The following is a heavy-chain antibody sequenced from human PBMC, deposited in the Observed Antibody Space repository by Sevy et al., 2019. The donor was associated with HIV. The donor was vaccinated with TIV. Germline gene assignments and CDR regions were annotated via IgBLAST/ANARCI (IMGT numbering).Heavy chain of an antibody. CDR1: GYIFSDYW. V-gene: IGHV1-2*02. Sequence: ASVKVSCKASGYIFSDYWIYWVRQAPGQGFEWMGWINPASGATVSGQKFQGRVAMTSDTSINTAYMELYRLTSDDTAVYYCAGGGSDGNYWGQGSLVTVSS. J-gene: IGHJ4*02. CDR2: INPASGAT. D-gene: IGHD5-12*01. CDR3: AGGGSDGNY.